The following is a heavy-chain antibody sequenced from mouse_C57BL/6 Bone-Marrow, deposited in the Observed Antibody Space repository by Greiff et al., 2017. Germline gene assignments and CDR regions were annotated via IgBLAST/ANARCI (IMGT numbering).Heavy chain of an antibody. CDR1: GYTFTSSW. D-gene: IGHD2-1*01. Sequence: QVQLQQPGTELVKPGASVKLSCKASGYTFTSSWMHWVKQRPGQGLEWIGNINPSNGGTNYNEKLKSKATLTVDKSSSTAYMQLSRLTSEDSAVYYCAKGGGYYGNYDWYFDVWGTGTTVTVSS. CDR3: AKGGGYYGNYDWYFDV. CDR2: INPSNGGT. V-gene: IGHV1-53*01. J-gene: IGHJ1*03.